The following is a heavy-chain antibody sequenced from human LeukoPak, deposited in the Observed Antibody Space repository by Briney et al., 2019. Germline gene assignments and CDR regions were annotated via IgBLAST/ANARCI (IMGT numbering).Heavy chain of an antibody. CDR3: VKDYDILTGYFDY. D-gene: IGHD3-9*01. CDR1: GFTFSSYA. V-gene: IGHV3-64D*06. CDR2: ISSNGGST. Sequence: GGSLRLSCAASGFTFSSYAMHWVRQAPGKGLEYVSAISSNGGSTYYADSVKGRFTISRDNSKNTLYLQMSSLRAEDTAVYYCVKDYDILTGYFDYWGQGTLVTVSS. J-gene: IGHJ4*02.